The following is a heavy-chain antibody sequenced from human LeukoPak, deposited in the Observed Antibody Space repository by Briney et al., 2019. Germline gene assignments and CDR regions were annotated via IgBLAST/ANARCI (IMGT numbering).Heavy chain of an antibody. CDR3: ARRAGAYSHPYDY. Sequence: GGSLRLSCAASGYTVSDYSMAWVRQAPGKGLEWVSAISGSGSYTDYADSVKGRFTISRDNSNNTLYLQMNSLRAEDTAVYYCARRAGAYSHPYDYWGQGTLVTVSS. CDR1: GYTVSDYS. J-gene: IGHJ4*02. V-gene: IGHV3-23*01. D-gene: IGHD4/OR15-4a*01. CDR2: ISGSGSYT.